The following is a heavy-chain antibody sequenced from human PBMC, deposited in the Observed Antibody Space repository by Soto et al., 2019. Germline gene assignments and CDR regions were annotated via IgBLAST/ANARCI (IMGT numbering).Heavy chain of an antibody. D-gene: IGHD3-10*01. J-gene: IGHJ4*02. Sequence: QVQLVQSGAEVKKPGASVKVSCKASGYTFTSYAMHWVRQAPGQRLEWMGWINAGNGNTKYSQKFQGRVTITRDTSASTAYMELSSRRSEDTAVYYCARDGYYGSGGMEFDYWGQGTLVTVSS. CDR2: INAGNGNT. V-gene: IGHV1-3*01. CDR3: ARDGYYGSGGMEFDY. CDR1: GYTFTSYA.